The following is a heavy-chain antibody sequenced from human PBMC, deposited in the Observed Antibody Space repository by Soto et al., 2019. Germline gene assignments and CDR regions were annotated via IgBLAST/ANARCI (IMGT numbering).Heavy chain of an antibody. V-gene: IGHV3-30-3*01. CDR3: TNGRRQQPPLD. CDR1: GFKFRSHA. J-gene: IGHJ4*02. D-gene: IGHD6-13*01. Sequence: QVQLVESGGGVVQPGRSLRHSCAASGFKFRSHAMHWVRQAPGQGLEWVAVISFDGSSQYYADFVKGRFTVCRDNSKNTLYLQMNSLRAEDTAVYYCTNGRRQQPPLDWGQGTLVTVSS. CDR2: ISFDGSSQ.